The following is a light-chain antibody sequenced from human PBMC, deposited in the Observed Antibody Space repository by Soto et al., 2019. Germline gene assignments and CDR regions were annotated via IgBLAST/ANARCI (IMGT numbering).Light chain of an antibody. CDR1: NIGSKS. CDR3: QVWDSSSDLVV. V-gene: IGLV3-21*02. Sequence: SYELTQPPSVSVAPGQTARITCGGNNIGSKSVHWYQQKPGQPPVLVVYDDSDRPSGIPERFSGSNSGNTATLTISRVEAGDEADYYCQVWDSSSDLVVFGGGTQLTVL. CDR2: DDS. J-gene: IGLJ2*01.